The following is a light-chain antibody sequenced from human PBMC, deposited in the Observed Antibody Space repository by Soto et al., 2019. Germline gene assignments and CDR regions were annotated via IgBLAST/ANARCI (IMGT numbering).Light chain of an antibody. J-gene: IGKJ2*01. CDR3: QQYGSSPRT. Sequence: EIVLTQSPGTLSLSPGEGATLSCRASQILSYTFLAWYRQKPGQAPRLLIYGASSRATGIPDRFSGSGSGTDFTLTISRLEPEDFAVYYCQQYGSSPRTFGQGTKLEIK. CDR2: GAS. V-gene: IGKV3-20*01. CDR1: QILSYTF.